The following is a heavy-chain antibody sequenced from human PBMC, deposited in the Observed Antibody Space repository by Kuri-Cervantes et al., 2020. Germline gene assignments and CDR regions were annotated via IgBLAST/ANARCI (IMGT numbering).Heavy chain of an antibody. CDR3: ARFFPPWGGAFDI. CDR2: IYPADSST. D-gene: IGHD2-15*01. Sequence: GESLKISCKGSGYSFISYWIGWVRQMPGKGLEWMGIIYPADSSTKYNPSFQGQVTISADKSISTAYLQWSSLKASDTAMYYCARFFPPWGGAFDIWGQGTMVTVSS. V-gene: IGHV5-51*01. CDR1: GYSFISYW. J-gene: IGHJ3*02.